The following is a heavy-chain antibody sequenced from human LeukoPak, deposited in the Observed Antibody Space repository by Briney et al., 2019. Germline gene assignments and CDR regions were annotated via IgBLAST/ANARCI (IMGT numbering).Heavy chain of an antibody. Sequence: GASVKVSCKASGYTFTSYGISWVRQAPGQGLEWMGWISAYNGNTNYAQKLQGRATMTIDTSTSTAYMELRSLRSDDTAVYYCARPQQWLGLNYYYGMDVWGQGTTVTVSS. V-gene: IGHV1-18*01. CDR2: ISAYNGNT. J-gene: IGHJ6*02. D-gene: IGHD6-19*01. CDR3: ARPQQWLGLNYYYGMDV. CDR1: GYTFTSYG.